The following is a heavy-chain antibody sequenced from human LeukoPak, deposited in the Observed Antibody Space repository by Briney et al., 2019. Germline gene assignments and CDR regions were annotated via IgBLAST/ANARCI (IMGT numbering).Heavy chain of an antibody. J-gene: IGHJ4*02. CDR2: IYPGDSDT. D-gene: IGHD3-16*01. Sequence: GESLKISCKGSGYSFTSYWIGWVRQMPGKGLEWMGIIYPGDSDTRYSPSFQGQVTISADKSISTAYLQWNSLKASDTAMYYCAKMLVWGEVPPYFAYGGQGSRAPVS. V-gene: IGHV5-51*01. CDR3: AKMLVWGEVPPYFAY. CDR1: GYSFTSYW.